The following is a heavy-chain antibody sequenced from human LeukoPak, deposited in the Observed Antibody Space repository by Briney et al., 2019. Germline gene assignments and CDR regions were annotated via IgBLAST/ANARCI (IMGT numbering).Heavy chain of an antibody. Sequence: ASVKVSCTASGYTFTSYAMNWVRQAPGQGLEWMGWINTNTGNPTYAQGFTGRLAFSLDTSVSTAYLQISSLKAEDTAVYYCARDGYNLWFAFDIWGQGTMVTVSS. J-gene: IGHJ3*02. CDR3: ARDGYNLWFAFDI. CDR1: GYTFTSYA. D-gene: IGHD5-24*01. V-gene: IGHV7-4-1*02. CDR2: INTNTGNP.